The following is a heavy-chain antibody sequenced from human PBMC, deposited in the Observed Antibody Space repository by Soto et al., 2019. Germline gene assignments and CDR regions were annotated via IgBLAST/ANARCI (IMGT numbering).Heavy chain of an antibody. CDR2: LTNTDGGI. V-gene: IGHV3-23*01. Sequence: EVQLLESGGDLVQPGASLRLSCAASGLTFTRYGVDWVRQSPGRGLEWVSGLTNTDGGISYADSVKGRFTISRDSSKRILYLQMNGLRVEDTGIYFCALGQAGAGWAYWGHGTQVIVSS. J-gene: IGHJ4*01. CDR1: GLTFTRYG. CDR3: ALGQAGAGWAY. D-gene: IGHD6-19*01.